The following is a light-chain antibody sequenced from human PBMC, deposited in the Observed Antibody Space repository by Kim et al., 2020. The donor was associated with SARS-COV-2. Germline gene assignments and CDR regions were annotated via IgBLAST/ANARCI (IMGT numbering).Light chain of an antibody. V-gene: IGLV3-21*04. CDR2: YDS. J-gene: IGLJ2*01. CDR1: NIESKI. CDR3: QVWDSSSDHPGV. Sequence: PGKTARITCGGNNIESKIVHWYQQTPGQAPVLVIYYDSDRPSGIPERFSGSNSGNTATLTISRVEAGDEADYYCQVWDSSSDHPGVFGGGTQLTVL.